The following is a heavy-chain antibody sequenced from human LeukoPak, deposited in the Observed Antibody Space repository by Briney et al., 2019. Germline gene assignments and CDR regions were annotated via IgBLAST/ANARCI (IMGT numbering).Heavy chain of an antibody. CDR1: GGSISSSSYY. CDR2: IYYSGST. D-gene: IGHD2-21*02. CDR3: AREGLVVVTAIPAPFDY. V-gene: IGHV4-39*07. J-gene: IGHJ4*02. Sequence: SETLSLTCTVSGGSISSSSYYWGWIRQPPGKGLEGIGGIYYSGSTYYNPSLKRRVTISVDTSKNQFSLKLSSVTAADTAVYYCAREGLVVVTAIPAPFDYWGQGTLVTVSS.